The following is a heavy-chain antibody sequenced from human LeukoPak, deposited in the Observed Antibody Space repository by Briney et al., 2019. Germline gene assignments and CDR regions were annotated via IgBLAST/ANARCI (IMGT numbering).Heavy chain of an antibody. CDR1: GYTFTSYD. D-gene: IGHD5-18*01. CDR3: ARGYSYEPPNWFDP. Sequence: ASVKVSCKASGYTFTSYDINWVRQATGQGLEWMGWMNPNSGNTGYAQKFQGRVTITRNTSISTAYMELSSLRSEDTAVYYCARGYSYEPPNWFDPWGQGTLVTVSS. J-gene: IGHJ5*02. V-gene: IGHV1-8*03. CDR2: MNPNSGNT.